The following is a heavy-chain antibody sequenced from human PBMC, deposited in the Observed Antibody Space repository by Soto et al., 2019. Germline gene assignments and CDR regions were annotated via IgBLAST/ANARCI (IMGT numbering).Heavy chain of an antibody. CDR1: GFTFSSYG. J-gene: IGHJ4*02. Sequence: QVQLVESGGGVVQPGRSLRLSCAASGFTFSSYGMHWVRQAPGKGLEWVAIISYDGSNTYYADSVKGRFTISRDNSKNMRYLQMNSLRAEDTTVYYCAKEGGMSGSYYISSSDDFEYWGQGTLVTVSS. V-gene: IGHV3-30*18. D-gene: IGHD1-26*01. CDR3: AKEGGMSGSYYISSSDDFEY. CDR2: ISYDGSNT.